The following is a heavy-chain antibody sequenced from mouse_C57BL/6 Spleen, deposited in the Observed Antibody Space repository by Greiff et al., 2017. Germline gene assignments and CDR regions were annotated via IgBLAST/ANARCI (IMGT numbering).Heavy chain of an antibody. CDR2: ISSGGDYI. V-gene: IGHV5-9-1*02. CDR3: TREGYYYGSRYYFDY. Sequence: EVKLMESGEGLVKPGGSLKLSCAASGFTFSSYAMSWVRQTPEKRLEWVAYISSGGDYIYYADTVKGRFTISRDNARNTLYLQMSSLKSEDTAMYYCTREGYYYGSRYYFDYWGQGTTLTVSS. J-gene: IGHJ2*01. D-gene: IGHD1-1*01. CDR1: GFTFSSYA.